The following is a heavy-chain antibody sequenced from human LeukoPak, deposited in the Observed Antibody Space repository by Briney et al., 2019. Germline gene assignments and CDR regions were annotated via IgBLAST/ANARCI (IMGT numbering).Heavy chain of an antibody. CDR1: GFTVSSNY. CDR2: ISSSSSYI. CDR3: AKVYSARTYAFDM. Sequence: PGGSLRLSCAASGFTVSSNYMSWVRQAPGKGLEWVSSISSSSSYIYYADSVKGRFSVSRDSYGNTLYLQMNSLRGEDTAVYYCAKVYSARTYAFDMWGQGTVVSVSA. V-gene: IGHV3-21*04. D-gene: IGHD6-6*01. J-gene: IGHJ3*02.